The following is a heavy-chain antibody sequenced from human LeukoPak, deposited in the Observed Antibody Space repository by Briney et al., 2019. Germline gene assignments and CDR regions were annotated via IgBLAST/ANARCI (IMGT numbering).Heavy chain of an antibody. D-gene: IGHD2-15*01. J-gene: IGHJ5*02. CDR3: ARAPARYCSGGSCRNGFDP. CDR2: IYHSGNT. CDR1: GGSISSSSYY. V-gene: IGHV4-39*07. Sequence: SETLSLTCTVSGGSISSSSYYWGWIRQPPGKGLEWIGNIYHSGNTYYNSSLTSRVTISVDTSKNQFSLKLSSVTAADTAVYYCARAPARYCSGGSCRNGFDPWGQGTLVTVSS.